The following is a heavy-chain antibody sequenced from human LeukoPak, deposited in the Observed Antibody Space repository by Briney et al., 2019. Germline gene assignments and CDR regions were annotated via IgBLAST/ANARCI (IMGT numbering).Heavy chain of an antibody. CDR1: GFTFSSYS. J-gene: IGHJ6*03. CDR2: ISSSSSTI. D-gene: IGHD2-2*01. CDR3: ARTPAAIPGGYYYYYMDV. V-gene: IGHV3-48*01. Sequence: GGSLRLSCAASGFTFSSYSMNWVRQAPGKGLEWVSYISSSSSTIYYADSVKGRFTISRDNAKNSLYLQMNSLRAEDTAVYYCARTPAAIPGGYYYYYMDVWGKGTTVTVSS.